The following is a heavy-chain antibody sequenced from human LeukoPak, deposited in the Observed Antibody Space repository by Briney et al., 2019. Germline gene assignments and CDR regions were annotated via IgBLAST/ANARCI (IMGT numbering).Heavy chain of an antibody. CDR1: GYTFTGYY. Sequence: SVKVSCKASGYTFTGYYMHWVRQAPGQGLEWMGRIIPIFGTANYAQTFQGRVTITTDESTSTAYMELSSLRSEDTAVYYCARDPGVGYYTAKYFQHWGQGTLVTVSS. CDR3: ARDPGVGYYTAKYFQH. D-gene: IGHD3-22*01. V-gene: IGHV1-69*05. CDR2: IIPIFGTA. J-gene: IGHJ1*01.